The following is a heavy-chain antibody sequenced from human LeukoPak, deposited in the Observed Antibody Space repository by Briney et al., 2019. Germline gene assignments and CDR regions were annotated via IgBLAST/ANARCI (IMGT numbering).Heavy chain of an antibody. CDR1: GYTFTGYY. CDR3: ARRYSGYDLTYFDY. Sequence: ASVKVSCKASGYTFTGYYMHWVRQAPGQGLEWMGWINPNSGGTNYAQKFQGRVTMTRDTSISTAYMELSRLRSDDTAVYYCARRYSGYDLTYFDYWGQGTLVTVSS. CDR2: INPNSGGT. V-gene: IGHV1-2*02. D-gene: IGHD5-12*01. J-gene: IGHJ4*02.